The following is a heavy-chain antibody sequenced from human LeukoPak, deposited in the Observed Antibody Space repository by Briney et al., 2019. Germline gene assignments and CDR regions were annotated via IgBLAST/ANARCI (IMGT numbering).Heavy chain of an antibody. CDR1: GGSISSGGYY. CDR2: IYYSGST. Sequence: PSETLSLTCTVSGGSISSGGYYWSWIRQHPGKGLEWIGYIYYSGSTYYNPSLKSRVTISVDTSKNQFSLKLSSVTAADTAVYYCARVDSSGYYRYYFDYWGQGTLVTVSS. D-gene: IGHD3-22*01. V-gene: IGHV4-31*03. J-gene: IGHJ4*02. CDR3: ARVDSSGYYRYYFDY.